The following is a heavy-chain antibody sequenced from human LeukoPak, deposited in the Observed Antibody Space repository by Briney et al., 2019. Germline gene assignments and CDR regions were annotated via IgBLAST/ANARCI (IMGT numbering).Heavy chain of an antibody. CDR1: GYTFTSYG. CDR2: ISAYNGNT. V-gene: IGHV1-18*01. Sequence: ASVKVSCKASGYTFTSYGISWARQAPGQGLEWMGWISAYNGNTNYAQKLQGRVTMTTDTSTSTAYMELRSLRSDDTAVYYCASLREVTTGLGYYYYGMDVWGQGTTVTVSS. J-gene: IGHJ6*02. D-gene: IGHD4-17*01. CDR3: ASLREVTTGLGYYYYGMDV.